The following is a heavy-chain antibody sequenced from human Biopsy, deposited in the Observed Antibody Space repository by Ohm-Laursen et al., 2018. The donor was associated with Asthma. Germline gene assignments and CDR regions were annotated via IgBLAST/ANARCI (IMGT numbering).Heavy chain of an antibody. D-gene: IGHD4-23*01. Sequence: SLRLSCSASGFTLSIYDIHWVGQAPGKGLEWVEVISYDGGNKFYGDSVKGGFTLSRDNSRNTLYLQMNSLRVEDTAIYYCARTHERWTSIQDDALDIWGQGTMVTVSS. V-gene: IGHV3-30*03. CDR1: GFTLSIYD. CDR3: ARTHERWTSIQDDALDI. J-gene: IGHJ3*02. CDR2: ISYDGGNK.